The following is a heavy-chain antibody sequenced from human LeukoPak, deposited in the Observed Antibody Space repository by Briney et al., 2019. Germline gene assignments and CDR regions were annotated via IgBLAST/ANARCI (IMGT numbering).Heavy chain of an antibody. D-gene: IGHD1-1*01. CDR3: ARDSIQLWPNXIDF. CDR2: ISSSSINI. J-gene: IGHJ4*02. V-gene: IGHV3-48*01. Sequence: GGSLRLSCATSGFTFSGYSMNWVRQAPGKGLEWISYISSSSINIHYGDSVKGRFTISRDNAENSLYLQMNSLRAEDTAVYYCARDSIQLWPNXIDFWGQGTLVTVSS. CDR1: GFTFSGYS.